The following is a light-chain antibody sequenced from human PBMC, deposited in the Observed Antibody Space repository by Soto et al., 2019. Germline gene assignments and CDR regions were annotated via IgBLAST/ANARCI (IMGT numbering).Light chain of an antibody. V-gene: IGKV3-20*01. CDR3: QQYGSSPPMYT. CDR1: QSVSIN. Sequence: EIVMTQSPGTLSVSPGERATLSCRASQSVSINLAWYQQKPGQAPRLLIYDASTRATGIPARFSGSGSGTEFTLTISRLEPEDFAVYYCQQYGSSPPMYTFGQGTKVDIK. J-gene: IGKJ2*01. CDR2: DAS.